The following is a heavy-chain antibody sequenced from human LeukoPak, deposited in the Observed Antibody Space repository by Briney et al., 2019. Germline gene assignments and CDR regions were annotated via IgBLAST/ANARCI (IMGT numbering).Heavy chain of an antibody. D-gene: IGHD2-15*01. J-gene: IGHJ4*02. V-gene: IGHV1-46*01. Sequence: GASVKVSCKASGYTFTSYYMHWVRQAPGQGLEWMGRINPSGGSTNYAQNFQGRVTMTRDTSTDTVYMELSSLRSEDTAVYYCARDPAGYCSGGRCYHFDYWGQGTLVTVSS. CDR1: GYTFTSYY. CDR2: INPSGGST. CDR3: ARDPAGYCSGGRCYHFDY.